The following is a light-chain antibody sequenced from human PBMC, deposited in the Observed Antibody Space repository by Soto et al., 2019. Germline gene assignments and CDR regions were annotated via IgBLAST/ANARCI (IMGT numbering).Light chain of an antibody. Sequence: QSALTQPASVSGSPGQSITISCTGTSSDVGAYNYVSWYQQHPGKAPKLMIYEVSYRPSGVSDRFSGSRSGNTASLTISGLQSEDEADYYCQTWGTGISWVFGGGTKLTVL. CDR1: SSDVGAYNY. V-gene: IGLV2-14*01. CDR2: EVS. CDR3: QTWGTGISWV. J-gene: IGLJ3*02.